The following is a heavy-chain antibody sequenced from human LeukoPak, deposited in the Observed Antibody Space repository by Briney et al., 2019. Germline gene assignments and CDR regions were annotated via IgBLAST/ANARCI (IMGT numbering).Heavy chain of an antibody. CDR2: INPNSGGT. Sequence: GASVKVSCKASGYTFTGYYMHWVRQAPGQGPEWMGWINPNSGGTNYAQKFQGRVTMTRDTSISTAYMELSRLRSGDTAVYYCARGIVVVPAAIRIYNWFDPWGQGTLVTVSS. J-gene: IGHJ5*02. D-gene: IGHD2-2*02. CDR3: ARGIVVVPAAIRIYNWFDP. CDR1: GYTFTGYY. V-gene: IGHV1-2*02.